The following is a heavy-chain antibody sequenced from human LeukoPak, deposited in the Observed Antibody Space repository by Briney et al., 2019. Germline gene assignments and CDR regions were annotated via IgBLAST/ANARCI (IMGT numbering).Heavy chain of an antibody. D-gene: IGHD3-3*01. J-gene: IGHJ4*02. CDR1: GGSISSYY. CDR2: IYYSGST. Sequence: SETLSLTCTVSGGSISSYYWSWIRQPPGKGLEWIGYIYYSGSTNYNPSLKSRVIISVDTSKNQFSLKLSSVTAADTAVYYCARQLNDFWSGYHLDYWGQGTLVTVSS. V-gene: IGHV4-59*08. CDR3: ARQLNDFWSGYHLDY.